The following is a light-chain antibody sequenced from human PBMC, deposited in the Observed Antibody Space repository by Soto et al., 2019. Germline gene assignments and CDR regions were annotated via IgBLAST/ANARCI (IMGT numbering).Light chain of an antibody. CDR2: GNS. V-gene: IGLV1-40*01. CDR3: QSYDSSLRGAV. Sequence: QSVLTQPPSVSGAPGQRVTISCTGSSSNIGAGYDVHWYQQLPGTAPKLLIYGNSNRPSGVPDRFSGSKSGTSASLAITGRQAEDEEAYYCQSYDSSLRGAVFGGGTKLTVL. J-gene: IGLJ2*01. CDR1: SSNIGAGYD.